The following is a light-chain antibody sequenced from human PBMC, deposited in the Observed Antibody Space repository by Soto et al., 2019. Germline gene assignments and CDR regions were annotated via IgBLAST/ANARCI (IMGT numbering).Light chain of an antibody. J-gene: IGLJ1*01. CDR3: ISYTGSSTSYV. CDR2: EVT. Sequence: QSALTHPASLSGSPGQSITISCSGTSSDVGSYSHVAWYQQFPGKTPKLIIYEVTYRPSGVPHRFSASKSGNTASLTISGLQAGDEADYYCISYTGSSTSYVFGTGTKVTVL. V-gene: IGLV2-14*01. CDR1: SSDVGSYSH.